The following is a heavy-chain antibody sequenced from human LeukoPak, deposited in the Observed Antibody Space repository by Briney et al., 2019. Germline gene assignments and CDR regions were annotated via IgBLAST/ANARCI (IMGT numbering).Heavy chain of an antibody. CDR2: ISAYNGNT. CDR1: GYTFTSYG. J-gene: IGHJ4*02. V-gene: IGHV1-18*01. D-gene: IGHD3-10*01. Sequence: ASVKVSCKASGYTFTSYGISWVRQAPGQGLEWMGWISAYNGNTNYAQKLQGRVTMTTDTSTSTAYMELRSLRSDDTAVYYCARDPTPFYYGSGSYSDYWGQGTLVTVSS. CDR3: ARDPTPFYYGSGSYSDY.